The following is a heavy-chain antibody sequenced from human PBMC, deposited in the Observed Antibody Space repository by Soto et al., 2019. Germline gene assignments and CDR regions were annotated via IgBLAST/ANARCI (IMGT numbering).Heavy chain of an antibody. Sequence: QVQLVQSGAEVKKPGSSVKVSCKASGGTFSSYAISWVRQAPGQGLEWMGGFIPIFGTANYAQKFQGRVTIHADESTSTAYMELSSLRSEDTAVYYCARGDYYVHTAMADACDIWGQGTIVTVSS. V-gene: IGHV1-69*01. CDR2: FIPIFGTA. D-gene: IGHD5-18*01. CDR3: ARGDYYVHTAMADACDI. J-gene: IGHJ3*02. CDR1: GGTFSSYA.